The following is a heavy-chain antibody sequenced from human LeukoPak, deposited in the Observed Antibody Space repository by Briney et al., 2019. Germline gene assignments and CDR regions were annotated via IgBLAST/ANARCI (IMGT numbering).Heavy chain of an antibody. V-gene: IGHV1-69*05. Sequence: SVKVSCKASGGTFSSYAISWVRQAPGQGLEWMGRIIPIFGTANYAQKFQGRVTITTDESTSTAYMELSSLRSEDTAVYYCAREGYCTNGVCYSDYWGQGTLVTVSS. CDR1: GGTFSSYA. D-gene: IGHD2-8*01. CDR2: IIPIFGTA. CDR3: AREGYCTNGVCYSDY. J-gene: IGHJ4*02.